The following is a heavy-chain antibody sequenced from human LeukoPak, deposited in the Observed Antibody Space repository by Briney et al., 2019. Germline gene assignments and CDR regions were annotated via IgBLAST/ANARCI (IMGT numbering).Heavy chain of an antibody. J-gene: IGHJ5*02. Sequence: GGSLRLSCAASGFTFSSYWMTWVRHAPGKGLEWVANIKQDGSEKYYADSVKGRFTISRDNAKNSLYLQMNSLRAEDTAVYYCAKAGSSSWYGGWFDPWGQGTLVTVSS. CDR3: AKAGSSSWYGGWFDP. V-gene: IGHV3-7*01. CDR1: GFTFSSYW. CDR2: IKQDGSEK. D-gene: IGHD6-13*01.